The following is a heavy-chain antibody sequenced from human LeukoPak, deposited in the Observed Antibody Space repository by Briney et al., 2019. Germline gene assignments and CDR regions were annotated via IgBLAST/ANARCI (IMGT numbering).Heavy chain of an antibody. CDR2: IKRKTDGGTA. Sequence: GGSLRLSCAASVFIFSNAWMNWVRQAPGKGLEWVGLIKRKTDGGTADYAAPVKGRFTISRDDSKKTVHLQMNSLKNEDTAVYYCITDENYYDSSGYHYRDYGGQGTLSPSPQ. CDR3: ITDENYYDSSGYHYRDY. CDR1: VFIFSNAW. V-gene: IGHV3-15*01. D-gene: IGHD3-22*01. J-gene: IGHJ4*02.